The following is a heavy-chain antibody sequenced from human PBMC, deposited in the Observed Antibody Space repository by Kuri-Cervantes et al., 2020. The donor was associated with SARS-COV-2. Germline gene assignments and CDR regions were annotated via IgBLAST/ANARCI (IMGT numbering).Heavy chain of an antibody. Sequence: ASVNVSCKASVYTFTGYFMHWVRQAPGQGLDWMGWINAYNGNTNYAQKLQGRVTMTTDTSTSTAYMEPRSLKSYDTAVYYCARKIDDYNYIWGSYRYFFDYWGQGTLVTVSS. CDR1: VYTFTGYF. CDR3: ARKIDDYNYIWGSYRYFFDY. CDR2: INAYNGNT. J-gene: IGHJ4*02. D-gene: IGHD3-16*02. V-gene: IGHV1-18*04.